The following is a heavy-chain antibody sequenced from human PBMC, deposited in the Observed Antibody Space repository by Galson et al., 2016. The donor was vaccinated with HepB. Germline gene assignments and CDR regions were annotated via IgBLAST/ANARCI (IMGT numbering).Heavy chain of an antibody. V-gene: IGHV4-59*11. CDR1: GASISGHY. CDR3: ARDGRAWVGLDV. CDR2: VHYSGIT. D-gene: IGHD3/OR15-3a*01. Sequence: ETLSLTCAASGASISGHYWSWIRQPPGKGLEWIGYVHYSGITNCNPSLKSRVSISIDTSKNHFSLRLTSLTVADTAIYYCARDGRAWVGLDVWGQGTTVTVSS. J-gene: IGHJ6*02.